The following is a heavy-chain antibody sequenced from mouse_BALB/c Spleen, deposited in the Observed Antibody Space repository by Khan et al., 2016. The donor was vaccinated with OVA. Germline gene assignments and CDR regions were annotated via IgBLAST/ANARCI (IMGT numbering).Heavy chain of an antibody. V-gene: IGHV1-4*01. Sequence: QVQLKESGAELTRPGASVKMSCKASGYTFTSYTMHWVKQRPGQGLEWIGYINPVSDYTNYNQNFKDKATLTADKSSSTAYMQLRSLTSEDSEVYYCAKGGAYYRSDGWFAYWGQGTLVTVST. D-gene: IGHD2-14*01. CDR1: GYTFTSYT. J-gene: IGHJ3*01. CDR3: AKGGAYYRSDGWFAY. CDR2: INPVSDYT.